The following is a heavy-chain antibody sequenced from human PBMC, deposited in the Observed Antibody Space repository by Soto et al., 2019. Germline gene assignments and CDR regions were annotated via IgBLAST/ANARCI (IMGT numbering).Heavy chain of an antibody. CDR1: AGSLSSGTHF. CDR2: ISSSGST. V-gene: IGHV4-61*01. Sequence: PSETLPLTCTVSAGSLSSGTHFWSWIRQSPGKRLEWSAYISSSGSTNYNPSLKSRVINSVATSKSQVCLTLTSVTAADAAVYYCARSPNCYYYGFDGWGQGTTVTVSS. D-gene: IGHD2-15*01. CDR3: ARSPNCYYYGFDG. J-gene: IGHJ6*02.